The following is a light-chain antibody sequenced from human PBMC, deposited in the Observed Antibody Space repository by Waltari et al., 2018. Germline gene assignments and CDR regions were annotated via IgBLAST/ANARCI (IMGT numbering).Light chain of an antibody. CDR2: WAS. V-gene: IGKV4-1*01. CDR1: QSLVFSSNNKNY. Sequence: DIVLTQSPDSLAVSLGEMSTINCKSSQSLVFSSNNKNYLVWYQQKPGQPPKLLITWASIRESGVPDRFSGSGSGTDFTLTISSLQAEDVAVYYCQQCYTFPYTFGQGTKLEIK. CDR3: QQCYTFPYT. J-gene: IGKJ2*01.